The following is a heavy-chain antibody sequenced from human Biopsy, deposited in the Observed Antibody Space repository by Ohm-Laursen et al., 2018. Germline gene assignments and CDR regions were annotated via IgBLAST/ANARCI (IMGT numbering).Heavy chain of an antibody. Sequence: SLRLSCTATGFSFTSYTMNWVRQVPGKGLEWVSSITSRSGYKYYADSVKGRFTISRDNAKNSLYLQMNSLGAEDTAVYFCASLGLVWFGELLSVPFGMDVWGQGTTVTVSS. D-gene: IGHD3-10*01. J-gene: IGHJ6*02. CDR2: ITSRSGYK. CDR1: GFSFTSYT. V-gene: IGHV3-21*01. CDR3: ASLGLVWFGELLSVPFGMDV.